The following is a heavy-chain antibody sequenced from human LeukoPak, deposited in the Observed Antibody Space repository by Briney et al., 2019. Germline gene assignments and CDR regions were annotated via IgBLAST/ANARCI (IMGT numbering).Heavy chain of an antibody. CDR1: GGSISSGDYY. V-gene: IGHV4-30-4*01. CDR3: ARGGGEWLVLRYFDY. J-gene: IGHJ4*02. CDR2: IYYSGST. D-gene: IGHD6-19*01. Sequence: PSETLSLTCTVSGGSISSGDYYWSWIRQPPGKGLEWIGYIYYSGSTYYNPSLKSRVTISVDRSKNQFSLKLSSVTAADTAVYYCARGGGEWLVLRYFDYWGQGTLVTVSS.